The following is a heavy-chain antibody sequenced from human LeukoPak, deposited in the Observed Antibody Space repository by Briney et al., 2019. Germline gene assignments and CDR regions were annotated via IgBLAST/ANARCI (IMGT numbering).Heavy chain of an antibody. D-gene: IGHD2-15*01. Sequence: GRSLRLPCAASGFTFDDYAMHWVRQAPGKGLEWVSGISWNSGSIGYADSVKGRFTISRDNAKNSLYLQMNSLRAEDTALYYCAKDLRDGGNPGSAFDIWGQGTMVTVSS. CDR1: GFTFDDYA. CDR3: AKDLRDGGNPGSAFDI. V-gene: IGHV3-9*01. J-gene: IGHJ3*02. CDR2: ISWNSGSI.